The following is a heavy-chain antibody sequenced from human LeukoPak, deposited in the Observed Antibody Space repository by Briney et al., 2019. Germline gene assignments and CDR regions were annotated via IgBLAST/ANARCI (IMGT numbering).Heavy chain of an antibody. J-gene: IGHJ3*02. V-gene: IGHV3-48*01. CDR1: GFTFTIFG. CDR2: IDARSGIT. Sequence: GGSLRLSCAASGFTFTIFGLSWVRQAPGKVPEWVSYIDARSGITYYADSVQGRFTISRDNAQESVFLQMNSLRADDTAVYYWARTYDFERGPPGDAFDNWGPGTLVTVSS. D-gene: IGHD3/OR15-3a*01. CDR3: ARTYDFERGPPGDAFDN.